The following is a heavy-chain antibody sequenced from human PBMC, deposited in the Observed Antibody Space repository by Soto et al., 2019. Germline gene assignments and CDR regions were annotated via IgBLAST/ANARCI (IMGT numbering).Heavy chain of an antibody. CDR3: ARDFRYSGYDFDYYYGMDV. D-gene: IGHD5-12*01. Sequence: SVKVYCKASGGTFSSYTISWVRQAPGQGLEWMGRIIPILGIANYAQKFQGRVTITADKSTSTAYMELSSLRSEDTAMYYCARDFRYSGYDFDYYYGMDVWG. CDR1: GGTFSSYT. CDR2: IIPILGIA. V-gene: IGHV1-69*04. J-gene: IGHJ6*02.